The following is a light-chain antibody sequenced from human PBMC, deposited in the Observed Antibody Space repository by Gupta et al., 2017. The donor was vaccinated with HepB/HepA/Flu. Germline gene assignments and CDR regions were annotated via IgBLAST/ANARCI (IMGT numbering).Light chain of an antibody. CDR2: STS. V-gene: IGKV3-20*01. CDR3: QQYGIAPALT. J-gene: IGKJ4*01. CDR1: HSVSSGD. Sequence: EIVFTQSAGSLSLSTGVRATLSCRVSHSVSSGDLSWYQQSPGRAPRLLIYSTSTRAPGIPDRFSGSGCGGDYTLTVNRREPEDSAVYYCQQYGIAPALTFGGGTKVEIK.